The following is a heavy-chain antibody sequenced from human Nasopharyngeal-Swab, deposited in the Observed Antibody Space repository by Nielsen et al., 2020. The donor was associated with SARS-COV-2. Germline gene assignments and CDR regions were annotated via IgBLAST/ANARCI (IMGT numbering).Heavy chain of an antibody. CDR2: ISRTYST. CDR3: AKGTGMTYRAIDY. J-gene: IGHJ4*02. D-gene: IGHD1-14*01. Sequence: GESLKISCVASGFTFSSYAMNWVRQAPGKGLEWVSAISRTYSTYYAAAVRGRFTVSRDNSKNTLYLQMSSLRAEDTAVYYCAKGTGMTYRAIDYWGQGTLVTASS. CDR1: GFTFSSYA. V-gene: IGHV3-23*01.